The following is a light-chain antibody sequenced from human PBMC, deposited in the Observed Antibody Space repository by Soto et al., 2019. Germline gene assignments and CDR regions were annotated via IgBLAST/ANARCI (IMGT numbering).Light chain of an antibody. J-gene: IGKJ1*01. CDR2: KAS. CDR3: PQHHPYWCT. CDR1: QTIINW. Sequence: DIQMTHSPSTLSASVGDRVTITCRASQTIINWLAWYQQKPGKAPKLLIYKASSLESEVPSRFSGSGSEKEFALTINSLQPDDSATYYCPQHHPYWCTFGQGTKVDIX. V-gene: IGKV1-5*03.